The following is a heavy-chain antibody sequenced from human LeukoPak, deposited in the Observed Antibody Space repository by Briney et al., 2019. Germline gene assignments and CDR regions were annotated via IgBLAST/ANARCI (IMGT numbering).Heavy chain of an antibody. Sequence: PGGSLRLSCVASEFTFSDYYMSWIRQAPGKGLEWVSYISSSGNTIYYADSVKGRLTISRDNAKNSLYLQMNSLRAEDTAVYYCARRKSSSSWGGGFDYWGQGTLVTVSS. J-gene: IGHJ4*02. V-gene: IGHV3-11*01. CDR3: ARRKSSSSWGGGFDY. CDR2: ISSSGNTI. D-gene: IGHD6-6*01. CDR1: EFTFSDYY.